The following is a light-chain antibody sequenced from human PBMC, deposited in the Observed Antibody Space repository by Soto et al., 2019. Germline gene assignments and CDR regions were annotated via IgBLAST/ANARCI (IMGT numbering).Light chain of an antibody. V-gene: IGLV2-14*01. J-gene: IGLJ1*01. Sequence: QSALIQPASVSGSPGQSITISCTGTSSDVGGYSYVSWYQQHPGKAPKLVIYDVSNRPSGVSNRFSGSKSGNTASLTISGLQAEDEADYYCCSWTSSSTYVFGTGTKVTVL. CDR2: DVS. CDR1: SSDVGGYSY. CDR3: CSWTSSSTYV.